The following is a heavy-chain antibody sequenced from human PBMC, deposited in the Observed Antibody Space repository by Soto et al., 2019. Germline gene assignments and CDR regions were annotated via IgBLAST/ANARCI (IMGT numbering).Heavy chain of an antibody. CDR3: ARDAAGYSSSDYYYYYYMYV. Sequence: PGGSLRLSCAASGFTVSSNYMSWVRQAPGKGLEWVSVIYSGGSTYYADSVKGRFTISRDNSKNTLYLQMNSLRAEDTAVYYCARDAAGYSSSDYYYYYYMYVWGKGTTVPVSS. J-gene: IGHJ6*03. D-gene: IGHD6-13*01. CDR1: GFTVSSNY. CDR2: IYSGGST. V-gene: IGHV3-66*01.